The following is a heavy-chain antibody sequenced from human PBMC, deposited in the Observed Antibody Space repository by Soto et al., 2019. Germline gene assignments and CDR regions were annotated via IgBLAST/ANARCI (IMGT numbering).Heavy chain of an antibody. CDR1: GYTLTELA. CDR2: FDPEDGET. D-gene: IGHD3-3*01. J-gene: IGHJ3*02. Sequence: ASVKVACKVSGYTLTELAMHWVRQAPGKGLEWMGGFDPEDGETIYAQKFQGRVTMTRDTSTSTVYMELSSLRSEDTAVYYCARAPLSHYDFWSGYYTTGAFDIWGKGTMVSVS. V-gene: IGHV1-24*01. CDR3: ARAPLSHYDFWSGYYTTGAFDI.